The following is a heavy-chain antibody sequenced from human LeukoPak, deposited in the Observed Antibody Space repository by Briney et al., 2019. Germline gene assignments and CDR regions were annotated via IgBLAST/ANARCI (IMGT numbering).Heavy chain of an antibody. CDR1: GFTFSSYS. CDR2: ISSSSSYI. CDR3: AREDIRLDYFDY. V-gene: IGHV3-21*01. Sequence: GGSLRLSCAASGFTFSSYSMNWVRQAPGKGLEWVSSISSSSSYIYYADSVKGRFTISRDNAKNSLYLQMNSLGAEDTAVYYCAREDIRLDYFDYWGQGTLVTVSS. D-gene: IGHD6-19*01. J-gene: IGHJ4*02.